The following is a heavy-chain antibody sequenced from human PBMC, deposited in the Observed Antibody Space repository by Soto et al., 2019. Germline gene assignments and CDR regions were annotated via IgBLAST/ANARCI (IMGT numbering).Heavy chain of an antibody. CDR3: ARRGYGLDV. Sequence: QVQLQESGPRLVKPSETVSLTCSVSGVPISSTSYFWAWIRQPPGKGLGWIGSTYLDGRISYNPSLERRLTISVDTSKNHFSLTMTSVTASDTALYYCARRGYGLDVWGQGTTVKVSS. CDR2: TYLDGRI. V-gene: IGHV4-39*01. J-gene: IGHJ6*02. CDR1: GVPISSTSYF. D-gene: IGHD6-13*01.